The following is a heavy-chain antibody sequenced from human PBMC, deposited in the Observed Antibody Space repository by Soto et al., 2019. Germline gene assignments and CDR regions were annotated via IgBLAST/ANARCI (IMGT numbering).Heavy chain of an antibody. J-gene: IGHJ4*02. CDR1: GYTFASYA. CDR3: ARGLPIVADY. D-gene: IGHD3-22*01. CDR2: INAGNGNT. Sequence: GASVKVSCKASGYTFASYAISWMRQAPGQGLEWMGWINAGNGNTKYSQKFQGRVTSTRDTSASTAYMELSSLRSEDTAVYYCARGLPIVADYWGQGTLVTVSS. V-gene: IGHV1-3*01.